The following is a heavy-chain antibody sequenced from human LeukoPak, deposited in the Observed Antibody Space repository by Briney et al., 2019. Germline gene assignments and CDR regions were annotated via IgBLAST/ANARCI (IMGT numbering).Heavy chain of an antibody. CDR1: GFTFRTYG. CDR3: ARDGNYFDTTPNWFDT. D-gene: IGHD3-22*01. V-gene: IGHV3-33*01. Sequence: GGSLRLSCAASGFTFRTYGMHWVRQAPGKGLEWVAFLWFDGSHQYYADSVRGRFIISRNNSNNTLYLQMNSLRADDTAVYYCARDGNYFDTTPNWFDTWGQGTLVTVSS. J-gene: IGHJ5*02. CDR2: LWFDGSHQ.